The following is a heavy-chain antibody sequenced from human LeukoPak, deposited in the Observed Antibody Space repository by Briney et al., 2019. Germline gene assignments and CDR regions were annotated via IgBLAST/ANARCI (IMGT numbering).Heavy chain of an antibody. J-gene: IGHJ4*02. D-gene: IGHD3-10*01. CDR3: ARVAYYFGSGNPLGY. CDR1: GYTFTGYY. Sequence: ASVKVSCKASGYTFTGYYMHWVRQAPGQGLEWMGWINPNSGGTNYAQKFQGRVTMTRDTSISTAYMELSSLRSEDTAVYYCARVAYYFGSGNPLGYWGQGALVTVSS. V-gene: IGHV1-2*02. CDR2: INPNSGGT.